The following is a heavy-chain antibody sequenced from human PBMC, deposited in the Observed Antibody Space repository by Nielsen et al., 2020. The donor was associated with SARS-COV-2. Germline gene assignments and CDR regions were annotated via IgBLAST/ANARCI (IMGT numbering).Heavy chain of an antibody. V-gene: IGHV4-39*07. D-gene: IGHD3-22*01. CDR3: ARYNYDSGGYYYAY. CDR2: IYYSGST. J-gene: IGHJ4*02. Sequence: GSLRLSCTVSGGSISSSSYYWGWIRQPPGKGLEWIGSIYYSGSTYYNPPLKSRVTISVDTSKNQFSLKLSSVTAADTAVYYCARYNYDSGGYYYAYWGQGALVTVSS. CDR1: GGSISSSSYY.